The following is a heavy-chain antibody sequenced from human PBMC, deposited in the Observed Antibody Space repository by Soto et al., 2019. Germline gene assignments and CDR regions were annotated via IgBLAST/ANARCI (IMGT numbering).Heavy chain of an antibody. J-gene: IGHJ4*02. D-gene: IGHD1-26*01. Sequence: QVQLQESGPGLVKPSGTLSLTCGVFGGSISNSNWWTWVRQPPGKGLEWIGEIYHTGSTNYNSSLMSRVTLSLDKPNNQFSLKLSSVTAADTAVYYCAHRPIVGAAIWGQGTLVTVSS. CDR1: GGSISNSNW. V-gene: IGHV4-4*02. CDR2: IYHTGST. CDR3: AHRPIVGAAI.